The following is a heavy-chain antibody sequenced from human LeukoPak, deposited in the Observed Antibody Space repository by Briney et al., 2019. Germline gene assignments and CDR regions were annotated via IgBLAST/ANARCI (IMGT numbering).Heavy chain of an antibody. V-gene: IGHV3-66*01. CDR2: IYSGGST. Sequence: GGSLRLSCAASGFTVSSNYMTWVRQAPGKGLEWVSVIYSGGSTYYADSVKGRFTISRDNSKNTLYLQMNSLRAEDTAVYYCARGVVIVVVNHYAFDIWGQGTMVTVSS. CDR1: GFTVSSNY. J-gene: IGHJ3*02. CDR3: ARGVVIVVVNHYAFDI. D-gene: IGHD3-22*01.